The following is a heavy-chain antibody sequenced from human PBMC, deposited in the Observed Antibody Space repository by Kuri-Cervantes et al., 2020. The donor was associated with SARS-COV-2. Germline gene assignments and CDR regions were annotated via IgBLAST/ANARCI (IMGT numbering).Heavy chain of an antibody. J-gene: IGHJ3*02. D-gene: IGHD7-27*01. CDR3: ARARLGGAFDI. CDR2: INPNSGGT. CDR1: GYTFTSYA. V-gene: IGHV1-2*04. Sequence: ASVKVSCKASGYTFTSYAISWVRQAPGQGLEWMGWINPNSGGTNYAQKFQGWVTMTRDTSISTAYMELSRLRSDDTAVYYCARARLGGAFDIWGQGTMVTVSS.